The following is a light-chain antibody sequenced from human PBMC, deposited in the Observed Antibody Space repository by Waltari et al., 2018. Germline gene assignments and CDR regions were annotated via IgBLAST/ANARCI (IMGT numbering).Light chain of an antibody. CDR3: HSRDSSGDVL. CDR2: GKN. Sequence: SSELTQDPAVSVALGQTVRITCQGDSLRTYYVSWFHQEPGQAPALVIYGKNNRPSGIPDRFSASSSVSTASLTIIGAQAEDEADYYCHSRDSSGDVLIGGGTKLTVV. J-gene: IGLJ2*01. V-gene: IGLV3-19*01. CDR1: SLRTYY.